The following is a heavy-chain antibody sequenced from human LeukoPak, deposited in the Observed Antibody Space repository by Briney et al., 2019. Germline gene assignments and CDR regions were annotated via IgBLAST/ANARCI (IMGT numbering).Heavy chain of an antibody. Sequence: SETLSLTCTVSGGSISSYYWSWIRQPPGKGLEWIGYIYYSGSTNYNPSLKSRVTISVDTFKNQFSLKLSSVTAADTAVYYCARDGEGYCSGGSCYQSYYYGMDVWGKGTTVTVSS. CDR1: GGSISSYY. CDR3: ARDGEGYCSGGSCYQSYYYGMDV. CDR2: IYYSGST. J-gene: IGHJ6*04. V-gene: IGHV4-59*01. D-gene: IGHD2-15*01.